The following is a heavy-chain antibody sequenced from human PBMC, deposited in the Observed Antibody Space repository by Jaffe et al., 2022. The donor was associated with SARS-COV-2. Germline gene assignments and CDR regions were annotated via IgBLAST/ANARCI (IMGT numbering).Heavy chain of an antibody. Sequence: QVQLVQSGSELKKPGASVKVSCKASGYSFTTQAINWVRQVPGQGLEWMGWINTITGNPTYAQGFTGRFAISSDTSVSTTYLQIAPLKVEDTAVYYCARDRPGYTSGWDPDAFDFWGQGTMVTVSS. CDR1: GYSFTTQA. V-gene: IGHV7-4-1*01. CDR3: ARDRPGYTSGWDPDAFDF. CDR2: INTITGNP. J-gene: IGHJ3*01. D-gene: IGHD6-19*01.